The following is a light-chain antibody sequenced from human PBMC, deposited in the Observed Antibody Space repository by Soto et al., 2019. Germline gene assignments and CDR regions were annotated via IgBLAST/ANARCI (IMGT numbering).Light chain of an antibody. Sequence: DIQMTHSPSSLSASLVDRVTITLLASQTISDFLNWYQHKPGKAPKLLIYAASSLQGGVPSRFSGSGSGTNFTLTISGLQSEDLATYFCQQSFSTPRKFGQGPKVDIK. CDR3: QQSFSTPRK. CDR1: QTISDF. CDR2: AAS. V-gene: IGKV1-39*01. J-gene: IGKJ1*01.